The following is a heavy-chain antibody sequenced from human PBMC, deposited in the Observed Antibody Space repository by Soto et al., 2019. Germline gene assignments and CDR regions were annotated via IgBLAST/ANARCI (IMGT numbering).Heavy chain of an antibody. CDR2: IYWNDDK. Sequence: QITLKESGPMLVKPTQTLTLTCTFSGFSLTTNGVAVGWIRQPPGKALEWLAVIYWNDDKRFSPSLKSRLTITKDTSKNQVVLTMPNVDPVDTGTYYCAHSGGLEWVVSRHCDYWGQGILVTVSS. CDR3: AHSGGLEWVVSRHCDY. CDR1: GFSLTTNGVA. D-gene: IGHD6-19*01. J-gene: IGHJ4*02. V-gene: IGHV2-5*01.